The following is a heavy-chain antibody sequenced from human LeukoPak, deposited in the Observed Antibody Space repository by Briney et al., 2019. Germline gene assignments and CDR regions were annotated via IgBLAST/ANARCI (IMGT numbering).Heavy chain of an antibody. D-gene: IGHD6-13*01. CDR1: GATIVSSNW. J-gene: IGHJ4*02. Sequence: SETLSLTCGVSGATIVSSNWWNWVRQPPRKGLEWIGGIYHTGSTHYSPSLNGRVTISVDKSTNQFSLKVTTVTAADTAVYYCVDRAAGGYHFDYWGQGTLVIVSS. V-gene: IGHV4-4*02. CDR2: IYHTGST. CDR3: VDRAAGGYHFDY.